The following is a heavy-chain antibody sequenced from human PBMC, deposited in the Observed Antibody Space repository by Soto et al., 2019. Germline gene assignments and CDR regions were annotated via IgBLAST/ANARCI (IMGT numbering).Heavy chain of an antibody. J-gene: IGHJ4*02. CDR3: ARDRGYCSSTSCPIDY. D-gene: IGHD2-2*01. Sequence: ASVKVSCKASGGTFSSYTISWVRQAPGQGLEWMGRIIPILGIANYAQKFQGRVTITADKSTSTAYMELSSLRSEDTAVYYCARDRGYCSSTSCPIDYWGQGTLVTVSS. V-gene: IGHV1-69*04. CDR1: GGTFSSYT. CDR2: IIPILGIA.